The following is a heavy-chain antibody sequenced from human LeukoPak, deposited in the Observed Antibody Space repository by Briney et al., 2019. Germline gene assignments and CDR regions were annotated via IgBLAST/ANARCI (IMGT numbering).Heavy chain of an antibody. CDR2: ISWNSGSI. V-gene: IGHV3-9*01. CDR3: ARDRHTAMVYYYYYMDV. CDR1: GFTFSSYA. J-gene: IGHJ6*03. D-gene: IGHD5-18*01. Sequence: GGSLRLSCAASGFTFSSYAMHWVRQAPGKGLEWVSGISWNSGSIGYADSVKGRFTISRDNARNSPYLQMNSLRDEDTAVYYCARDRHTAMVYYYYYMDVWGTGTTVTVSS.